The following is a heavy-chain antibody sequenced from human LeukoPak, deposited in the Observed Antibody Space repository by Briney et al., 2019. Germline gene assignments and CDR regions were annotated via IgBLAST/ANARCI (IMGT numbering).Heavy chain of an antibody. J-gene: IGHJ4*02. D-gene: IGHD3-10*01. CDR2: IKSDGIST. CDR3: VRDRYYSLDY. V-gene: IGHV3-74*01. CDR1: GFSFSSIW. Sequence: GGSLRLSCAASGFSFSSIWMHLVRQAPGKVLVWVSRIKSDGISTIYADSVKGRFTISRDNAKNTLYLQINSLRADDTAVYYCVRDRYYSLDYWGQGTLVTVSS.